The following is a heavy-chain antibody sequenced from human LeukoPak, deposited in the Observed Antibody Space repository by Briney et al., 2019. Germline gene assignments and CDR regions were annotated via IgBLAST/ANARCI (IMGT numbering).Heavy chain of an antibody. CDR2: INWNGGST. V-gene: IGHV3-20*04. CDR3: ARAGTYSSSSGGDFDY. J-gene: IGHJ4*02. Sequence: GGSLRLSCAASGFTFDDYGMSWVRHAPGKGLEWVSGINWNGGSTGYADSVKGRFTISRDNAKNSLYLQMNSLRAEDTALYYCARAGTYSSSSGGDFDYWGQGTLVTVSS. D-gene: IGHD6-6*01. CDR1: GFTFDDYG.